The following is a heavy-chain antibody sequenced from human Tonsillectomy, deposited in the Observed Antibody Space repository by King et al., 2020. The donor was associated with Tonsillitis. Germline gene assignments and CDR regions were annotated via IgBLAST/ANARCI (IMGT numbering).Heavy chain of an antibody. CDR3: ARGGAVVVVVAATPRAFDI. D-gene: IGHD2-15*01. CDR1: GYTFTSYG. V-gene: IGHV1-18*01. J-gene: IGHJ3*02. CDR2: ISAYNGNT. Sequence: VQLVESGAEVKKPGASVKVSCKASGYTFTSYGISWVRQAPGQGLEWMGWISAYNGNTNYAQKLEGRVTMTTDTSTSTAYMELRSLRSDDTAVYYCARGGAVVVVVAATPRAFDIWGQGTMVTVSS.